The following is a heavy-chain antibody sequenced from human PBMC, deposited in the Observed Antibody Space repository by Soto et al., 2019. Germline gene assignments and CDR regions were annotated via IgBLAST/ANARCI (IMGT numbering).Heavy chain of an antibody. D-gene: IGHD5-12*01. CDR3: AKPPIPSGYAYFYYYYGMDV. CDR2: ISGSGGST. V-gene: IGHV3-23*01. Sequence: EVQLLESGGGLVQPGGSLRLSCAASGFTFSSYAMSWVRQAPGKGLEWVSAISGSGGSTYYADSVKGRFTISRDNSKNTLYLQMNSLRAEDTAVYYCAKPPIPSGYAYFYYYYGMDVWGQGTTVTVSS. CDR1: GFTFSSYA. J-gene: IGHJ6*02.